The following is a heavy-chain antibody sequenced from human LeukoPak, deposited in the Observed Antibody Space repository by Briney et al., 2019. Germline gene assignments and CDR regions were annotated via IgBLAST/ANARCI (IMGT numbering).Heavy chain of an antibody. CDR1: GFTFTSSA. J-gene: IGHJ4*02. Sequence: SVKVSCKASGFTFTSSAMQWVRQARGQRLEWIGWIVVGSGNTNYAQKFQERVTITRDMSTSTAYMELSSLRSEDTAVYYCAADRYDSSGYYPFDYWGQGTLVTVSS. V-gene: IGHV1-58*02. D-gene: IGHD3-22*01. CDR3: AADRYDSSGYYPFDY. CDR2: IVVGSGNT.